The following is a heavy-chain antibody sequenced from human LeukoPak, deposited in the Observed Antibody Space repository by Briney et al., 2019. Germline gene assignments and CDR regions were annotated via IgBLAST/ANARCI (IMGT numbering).Heavy chain of an antibody. CDR3: ARHYADLIVGATEYFDY. CDR2: IYTSGST. J-gene: IGHJ4*02. V-gene: IGHV4-4*07. D-gene: IGHD1-26*01. CDR1: GGSISSYY. Sequence: SETLSLTCTVSGGSISSYYWSWIRQPAGKGLEWIGRIYTSGSTYYNPSLKGRVTISVDTSKNQFSLKLSSVTAADTAVYYCARHYADLIVGATEYFDYWGQGTLVTVSS.